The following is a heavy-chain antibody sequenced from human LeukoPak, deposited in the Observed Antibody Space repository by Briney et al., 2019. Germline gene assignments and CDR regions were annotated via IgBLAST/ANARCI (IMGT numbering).Heavy chain of an antibody. J-gene: IGHJ4*02. D-gene: IGHD3-10*01. CDR1: GVPFSGYF. CDR2: IHNSGTT. CDR3: ARRYYYNLGSFPFDF. Sequence: SETLSLTCAVSGVPFSGYFWNWIRQSSGKGLEWIGEIHNSGTTNYNPSLNSRVTISEDTSKNQFYLNLSSVTAADTAVYYCARRYYYNLGSFPFDFWGQGTLVTVSS. V-gene: IGHV4-34*01.